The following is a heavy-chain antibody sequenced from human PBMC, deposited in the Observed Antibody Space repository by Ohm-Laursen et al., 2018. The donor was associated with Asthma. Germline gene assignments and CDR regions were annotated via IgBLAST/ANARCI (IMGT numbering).Heavy chain of an antibody. CDR1: GGSISSYY. CDR3: ARGGRFNWFDP. D-gene: IGHD2-15*01. CDR2: IYYSGST. V-gene: IGHV4-59*01. Sequence: GTLSLTCTVSGGSISSYYWSWIRQPPGKGLEWIGYIYYSGSTNYNPSLKSRVTISVDTSKNQFSLKLSSVTAADTAVYYCARGGRFNWFDPWGQGTLVTVSS. J-gene: IGHJ5*02.